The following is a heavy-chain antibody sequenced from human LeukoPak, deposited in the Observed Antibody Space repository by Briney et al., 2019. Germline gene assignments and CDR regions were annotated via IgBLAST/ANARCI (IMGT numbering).Heavy chain of an antibody. J-gene: IGHJ4*02. Sequence: GGSLRLSCATSGFTFRSHSMNWDRQAPGKALEWVSSIPDSGDSTYYADSVKGRFTISRDNSKNTLYLQMNSLRAEDTAVYYCAKSLFGFSYGKIDYWGQGTRVTVSS. CDR2: IPDSGDST. CDR1: GFTFRSHS. D-gene: IGHD5-18*01. CDR3: AKSLFGFSYGKIDY. V-gene: IGHV3-23*01.